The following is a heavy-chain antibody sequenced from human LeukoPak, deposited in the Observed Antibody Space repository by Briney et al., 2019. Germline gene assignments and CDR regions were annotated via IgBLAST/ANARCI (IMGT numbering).Heavy chain of an antibody. Sequence: GGSLRLSCAGSGFALKSYSLTWVRQAPGKGLEWVSSISSTSAYIHYADSVKGRFTISRDNVDNVVYLEMNSLGAEDTAVYYCARGATPFDYWGQGTLVTVSS. V-gene: IGHV3-21*01. CDR2: ISSTSAYI. CDR1: GFALKSYS. J-gene: IGHJ4*02. CDR3: ARGATPFDY.